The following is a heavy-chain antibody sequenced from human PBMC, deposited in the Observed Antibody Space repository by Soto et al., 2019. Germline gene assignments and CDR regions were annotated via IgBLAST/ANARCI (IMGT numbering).Heavy chain of an antibody. CDR3: LRGNSGYGNFDY. D-gene: IGHD5-12*01. CDR1: GFTFDDYA. V-gene: IGHV3-43D*04. CDR2: ISWDGGST. J-gene: IGHJ4*02. Sequence: GGSLRLSCAASGFTFDDYAMHWVRQAPGKGLEWVSLISWDGGSTYYADSVKGRFTISRDNSKNSLYLQLNSLRAEDTAVYYCLRGNSGYGNFDYWGQGTRVTVSS.